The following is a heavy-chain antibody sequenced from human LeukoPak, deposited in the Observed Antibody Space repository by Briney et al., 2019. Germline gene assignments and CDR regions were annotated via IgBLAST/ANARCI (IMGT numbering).Heavy chain of an antibody. D-gene: IGHD2-15*01. CDR2: IYPGDSDT. J-gene: IGHJ1*01. V-gene: IGHV5-51*01. CDR1: GYSFTSYW. Sequence: GESLKISCKGSGYSFTSYWIGWVRQMPGKGLEWMGIIYPGDSDTRYSPSFQGQVTISADKSTSTAYLQWSSLKASDTAMYYCARQSGYCSGGSCRKYFQHWGQGTLVTVSS. CDR3: ARQSGYCSGGSCRKYFQH.